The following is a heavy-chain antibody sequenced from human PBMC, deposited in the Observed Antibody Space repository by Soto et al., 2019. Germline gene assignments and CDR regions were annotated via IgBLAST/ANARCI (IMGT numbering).Heavy chain of an antibody. CDR3: ARSSGIHEGVLVSYYYYGMDV. CDR2: ISAYNGNT. D-gene: IGHD3-22*01. Sequence: QVQLVQSGAEVKKPGASVKVSCKASGYTFTSYGISWVRQAPGQGLEWMGWISAYNGNTNYAQKPQGRVTMTTDTSTSTAYMELRSLRSDDTAVYYCARSSGIHEGVLVSYYYYGMDVWGQGTTVTVSS. V-gene: IGHV1-18*01. J-gene: IGHJ6*02. CDR1: GYTFTSYG.